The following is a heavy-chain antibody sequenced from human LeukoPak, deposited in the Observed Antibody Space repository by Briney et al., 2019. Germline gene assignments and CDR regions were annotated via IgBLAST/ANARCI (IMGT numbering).Heavy chain of an antibody. V-gene: IGHV4-34*01. D-gene: IGHD3-9*01. CDR2: INHSGST. Sequence: SETLSLTCAVYGGSFSGYYWSWIRQPPGKGLEWIGEINHSGSTNYNPSLKSRVTISVDTSKNQFSLKLSSVTAADTAVYYCASTPFLNYDILTGYLYYWGQGTLVTVSS. CDR3: ASTPFLNYDILTGYLYY. CDR1: GGSFSGYY. J-gene: IGHJ4*02.